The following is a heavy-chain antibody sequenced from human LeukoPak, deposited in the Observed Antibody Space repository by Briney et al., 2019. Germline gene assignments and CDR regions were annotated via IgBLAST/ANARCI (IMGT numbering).Heavy chain of an antibody. CDR2: IYYSGNT. V-gene: IGHV4-59*01. J-gene: IGHJ4*02. Sequence: PSETLSLTCSVSGGSISSYYGSWIRQPPGKGLEWLGYIYYSGNTNYNPSLKSPVTLSVHTPKNQFSLKLSSVTAADTAVYYCASHYYYGWGSYYYFDYWGQGTLVTVSS. CDR1: GGSISSYY. CDR3: ASHYYYGWGSYYYFDY. D-gene: IGHD3-10*01.